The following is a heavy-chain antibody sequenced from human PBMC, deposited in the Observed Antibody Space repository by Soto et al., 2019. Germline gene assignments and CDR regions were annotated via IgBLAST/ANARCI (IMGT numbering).Heavy chain of an antibody. CDR3: ARDKGPDTYGQTRIRDYSYAMDV. J-gene: IGHJ6*04. CDR2: IYYSVST. D-gene: IGHD5-18*01. CDR1: GASISSGAYF. Sequence: QVQLQASGPRLVKPSQTLSLTCSVSGASISSGAYFWTWIRHHPGKGLEWIGYIYYSVSTSYTYQTPSFPSRVTISVDTSKNLFALRLTSVTAADPATYYCARDKGPDTYGQTRIRDYSYAMDVWGKGTTVIVSS. V-gene: IGHV4-31*03.